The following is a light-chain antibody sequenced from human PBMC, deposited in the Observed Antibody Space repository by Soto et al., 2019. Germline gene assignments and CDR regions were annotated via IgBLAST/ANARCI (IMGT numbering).Light chain of an antibody. J-gene: IGLJ3*02. V-gene: IGLV1-47*01. CDR2: RNN. Sequence: QSVLTRPPSASGPPGQRVAIPCSGSTSNIGSKYVYWYQQLPGTAPKLLIYRNNQRPSGVPERFSGSKSGTSASLAISGLRSEDEADYYCAAWDGGLSGGVFGGGTKLTVL. CDR3: AAWDGGLSGGV. CDR1: TSNIGSKY.